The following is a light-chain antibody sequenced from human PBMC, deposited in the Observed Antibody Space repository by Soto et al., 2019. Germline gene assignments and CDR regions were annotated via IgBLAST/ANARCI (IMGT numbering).Light chain of an antibody. Sequence: DIVLTQSPATLSLSPGEGATLYCRASQSVSSYLAWYQQKPGQAPRLLIYDASNRATGIPARFSGSGSGTDFTLTISSLEPEDFAVYYCQHRSNWPLTFGGGTKVDIK. CDR2: DAS. V-gene: IGKV3-11*01. J-gene: IGKJ4*01. CDR1: QSVSSY. CDR3: QHRSNWPLT.